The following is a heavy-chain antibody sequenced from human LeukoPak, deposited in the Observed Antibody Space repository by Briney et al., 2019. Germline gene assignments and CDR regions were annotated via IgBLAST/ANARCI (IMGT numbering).Heavy chain of an antibody. CDR1: GASITSYY. V-gene: IGHV4-59*01. J-gene: IGHJ5*02. D-gene: IGHD1-1*01. Sequence: KSSETLSLTCTVSGASITSYYWSWIRQSPGKGLEWIGHIFYRGDTEYNPSLKSRVAMSVDTSKKQISLKLSSVTAADTAIYHCVRVIGTLKRVRFDLWGQGTLVTVPS. CDR3: VRVIGTLKRVRFDL. CDR2: IFYRGDT.